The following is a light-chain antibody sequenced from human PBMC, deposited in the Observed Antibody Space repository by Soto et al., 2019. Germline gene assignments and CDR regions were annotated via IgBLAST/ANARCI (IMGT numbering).Light chain of an antibody. CDR2: EDS. J-gene: IGLJ2*01. CDR1: DIGSKG. V-gene: IGLV3-21*02. Sequence: SYELTQPPSVSVAPGQTARITCGGNDIGSKGVHWYQQKPGQAPELVVYEDSDRPSGIPERFSGSNSGNTATLTISRVEAGDEADFYCQVWFSSRDQVVFGGGTKVTVL. CDR3: QVWFSSRDQVV.